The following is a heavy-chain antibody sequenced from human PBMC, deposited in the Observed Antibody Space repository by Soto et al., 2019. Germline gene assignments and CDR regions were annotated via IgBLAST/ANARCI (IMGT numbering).Heavy chain of an antibody. Sequence: ASVKVSCKVSGYTLTELSMHWVRQAPGKGLEWMGGFDPEDGETSYAQKFQGRVTMTEDTSTDTAYMELSSLRSEDTAVYYCATEIRGYSGYGANSYGMDVWGQGPTVTVSS. D-gene: IGHD5-12*01. J-gene: IGHJ6*02. CDR3: ATEIRGYSGYGANSYGMDV. CDR1: GYTLTELS. V-gene: IGHV1-24*01. CDR2: FDPEDGET.